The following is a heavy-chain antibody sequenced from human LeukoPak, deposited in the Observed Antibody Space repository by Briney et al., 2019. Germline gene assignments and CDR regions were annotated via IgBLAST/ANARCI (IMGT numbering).Heavy chain of an antibody. Sequence: GGSLRLSCAASGFTVSSNYMSWVRQAPGKGLEWVSVIYSGGGTYYADAVKGRFTISRDNSKNTLYLQMNSLRAGDTAVYYCAKDIYYYDSSRYFQHWGQGTLVTVSS. CDR1: GFTVSSNY. J-gene: IGHJ1*01. V-gene: IGHV3-66*01. CDR3: AKDIYYYDSSRYFQH. CDR2: IYSGGGT. D-gene: IGHD3-22*01.